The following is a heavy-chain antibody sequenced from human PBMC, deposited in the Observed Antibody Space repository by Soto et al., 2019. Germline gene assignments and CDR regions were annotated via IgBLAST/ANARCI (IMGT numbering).Heavy chain of an antibody. CDR2: IKSKTDGGTT. J-gene: IGHJ6*02. D-gene: IGHD3-9*01. CDR1: GFTFSNAW. CDR3: TTVRGRDILPGGMDV. V-gene: IGHV3-15*01. Sequence: LRLSCAASGFTFSNAWMSWVRQAPGKGLEWVGRIKSKTDGGTTDYAAPVKGRFTISRDDSKNTLYLQMNSLKTEDTAVYYRTTVRGRDILPGGMDVWGQGTTVTVSS.